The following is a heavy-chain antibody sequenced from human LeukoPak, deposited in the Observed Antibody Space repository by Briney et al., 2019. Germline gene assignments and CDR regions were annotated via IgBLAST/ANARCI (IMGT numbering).Heavy chain of an antibody. CDR2: ISNTGSTM. D-gene: IGHD3-10*01. J-gene: IGHJ4*02. Sequence: GGPLRLSCAASGFTFSDYYMFWIRQAPGKGPEWISYISNTGSTMYYADSVKGRLTISRDNGKNSLYLQMNSLRAEDTAVYYCARDALGSYDYWGQGTLVTVSS. CDR3: ARDALGSYDY. CDR1: GFTFSDYY. V-gene: IGHV3-11*01.